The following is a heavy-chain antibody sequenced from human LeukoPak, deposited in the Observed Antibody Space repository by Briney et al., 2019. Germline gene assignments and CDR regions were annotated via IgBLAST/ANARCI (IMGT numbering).Heavy chain of an antibody. CDR1: GGSISSGDYY. CDR3: ARQAGMVTPPAIDY. V-gene: IGHV4-30-4*08. D-gene: IGHD4-23*01. J-gene: IGHJ4*02. Sequence: PSETLSLTCTVSGGSISSGDYYWSWIRQPPGKGLEWIGYIYYSGSTFYHPSLKSRVSISIDTSKNQFSLKVSSVTAADTAVYYCARQAGMVTPPAIDYWGQGTLVTVSS. CDR2: IYYSGST.